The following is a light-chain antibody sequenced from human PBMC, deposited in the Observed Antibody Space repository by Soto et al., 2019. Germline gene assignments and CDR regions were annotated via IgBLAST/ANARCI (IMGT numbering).Light chain of an antibody. Sequence: EIVLTQSPATLSLSPGERATLSCRASQSVGTYLTWYQQKPGQALRLLIYDASARATGIPARFSGSGSGTDFTLTISSLEPEDFAVYYCQQRSDWSPITFGRGTRLEIK. CDR2: DAS. V-gene: IGKV3-11*01. J-gene: IGKJ5*01. CDR1: QSVGTY. CDR3: QQRSDWSPIT.